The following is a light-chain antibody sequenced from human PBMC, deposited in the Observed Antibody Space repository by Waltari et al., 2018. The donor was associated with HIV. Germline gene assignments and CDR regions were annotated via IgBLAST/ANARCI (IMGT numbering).Light chain of an antibody. CDR2: LAS. V-gene: IGKV2-28*01. CDR3: LQNIRAPFA. CDR1: DSLRHSNGRNY. J-gene: IGKJ2*01. Sequence: TRFPLSLTVSPGPSASISCRATDSLRHSNGRNYLDWYFQRPGHTPRLLIYLASNRASGVPDRFVGGGSGTDFTLRITRVEAADVGIYFCLQNIRAPFAFGQGT.